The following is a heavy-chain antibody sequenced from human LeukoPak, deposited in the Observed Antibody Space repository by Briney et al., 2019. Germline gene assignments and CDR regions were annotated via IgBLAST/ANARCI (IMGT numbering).Heavy chain of an antibody. V-gene: IGHV3-7*01. CDR1: GFTFSSYW. J-gene: IGHJ5*02. CDR3: ARGGYCSGGSCYPLGS. D-gene: IGHD2-15*01. CDR2: IKQDGSEE. Sequence: GGSLRLSCAASGFTFSSYWMSWVRQAPGKGLEWVANIKQDGSEEYYVDSVKGRFTISRDNAKNSLYLQMNSLRAEDTAVYYCARGGYCSGGSCYPLGSWGQGTLVTVSS.